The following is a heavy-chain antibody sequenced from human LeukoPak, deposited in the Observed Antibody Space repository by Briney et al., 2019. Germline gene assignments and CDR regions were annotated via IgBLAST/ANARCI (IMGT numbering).Heavy chain of an antibody. J-gene: IGHJ4*02. CDR2: ISYDGSNK. CDR1: GFTFSSYG. CDR3: ARDRGSWPLWIQYYFDY. V-gene: IGHV3-30*03. D-gene: IGHD6-13*01. Sequence: GGTLRLSCAASGFTFSSYGMSWVRQAPGKGLEWVAVISYDGSNKYYADSVKGRFTISRDNSKNTLYLQMNSLRAEDTAVYYCARDRGSWPLWIQYYFDYWGQGTLVTVSS.